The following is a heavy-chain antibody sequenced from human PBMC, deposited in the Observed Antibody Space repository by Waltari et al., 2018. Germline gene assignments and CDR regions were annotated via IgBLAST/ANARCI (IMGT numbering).Heavy chain of an antibody. D-gene: IGHD3-16*01. J-gene: IGHJ3*02. CDR2: ISSSSSYI. V-gene: IGHV3-21*01. CDR1: GFTFSSYS. Sequence: EVQLVESGGGLVKPGGSLRLSCAASGFTFSSYSMNWVRQAPGKGLEWVSSISSSSSYIYYADSVKGRFTISRDNAKNSLYLQMNSLRAEDTAGYYCASLPMRGGAFDIWGQGTMVTVSS. CDR3: ASLPMRGGAFDI.